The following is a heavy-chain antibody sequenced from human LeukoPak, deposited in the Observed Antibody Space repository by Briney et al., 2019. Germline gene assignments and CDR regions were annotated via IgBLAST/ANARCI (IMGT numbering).Heavy chain of an antibody. CDR1: GYTFTNYP. CDR2: IDTSTGSP. V-gene: IGHV7-4-1*01. CDR3: ARGISIFRGIPPGY. J-gene: IGHJ4*02. Sequence: ASVKVSCKASGYTFTNYPMNWVRQAPGQGLEWMGWIDTSTGSPTYAQGFTGRFVFSLDTSVTTAYLQICGLEAEDTAVYYCARGISIFRGIPPGYWGQGTLVTVSS. D-gene: IGHD3-10*01.